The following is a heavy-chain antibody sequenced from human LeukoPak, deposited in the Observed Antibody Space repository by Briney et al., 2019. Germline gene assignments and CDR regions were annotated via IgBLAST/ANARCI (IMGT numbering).Heavy chain of an antibody. D-gene: IGHD6-13*01. CDR2: ISSSSSYI. V-gene: IGHV3-21*01. CDR3: AGDPGLSSSWFSDY. J-gene: IGHJ4*02. Sequence: GGSLRLSCAASGFTFSSYSMNWVRQAPGKGLEWVSSISSSSSYIYYADSVKGRFTISRDNAKNSLYLQMNSLRAEDTAVYYCAGDPGLSSSWFSDYWGQGTLVTVSS. CDR1: GFTFSSYS.